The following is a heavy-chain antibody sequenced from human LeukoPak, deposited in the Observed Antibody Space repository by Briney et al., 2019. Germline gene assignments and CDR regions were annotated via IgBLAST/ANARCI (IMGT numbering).Heavy chain of an antibody. D-gene: IGHD6-25*01. V-gene: IGHV3-23*01. CDR1: GFTFSNYA. Sequence: PGASLRLSCAASGFTFSNYAMSWVRQVPGKGLEWVSTISSGGVSTYYADSVKGRFTISRDNSKNTLYLQMNSLRAEDTAIYYCATDRSWSSGGNWFDPWGQGTLVTVSS. J-gene: IGHJ5*02. CDR2: ISSGGVST. CDR3: ATDRSWSSGGNWFDP.